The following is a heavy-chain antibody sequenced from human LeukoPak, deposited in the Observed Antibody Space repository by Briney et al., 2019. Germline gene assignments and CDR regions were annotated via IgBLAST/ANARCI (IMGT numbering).Heavy chain of an antibody. D-gene: IGHD3-10*01. V-gene: IGHV4-61*02. J-gene: IGHJ5*02. Sequence: PSETLSLTCTVSGGSISSGNYYWSWLRQPAGKGLEWIGRVYTSGSTNYNPSLKSRVTISVDTSKNQFSLKLTSVTAADTAVYYCARGVRSSESNWFDPWGQGTLATVSS. CDR1: GGSISSGNYY. CDR3: ARGVRSSESNWFDP. CDR2: VYTSGST.